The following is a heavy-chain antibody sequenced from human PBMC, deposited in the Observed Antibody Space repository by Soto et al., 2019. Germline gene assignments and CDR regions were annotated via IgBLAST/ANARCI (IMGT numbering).Heavy chain of an antibody. CDR1: GFTFNNYA. CDR3: AKFRLTAYLRYAPHL. J-gene: IGHJ3*01. D-gene: IGHD2-8*01. V-gene: IGHV3-23*01. CDR2: ISPNGDST. Sequence: EVQLLESGGGLVQPGGSLRLACAASGFTFNNYAMNWVRQAPGRGLEWVSIISPNGDSTYYADSVKGRFTISRDNSQNTVFLQMNRLRAEDTAIYFCAKFRLTAYLRYAPHLWGQGTLVTVSS.